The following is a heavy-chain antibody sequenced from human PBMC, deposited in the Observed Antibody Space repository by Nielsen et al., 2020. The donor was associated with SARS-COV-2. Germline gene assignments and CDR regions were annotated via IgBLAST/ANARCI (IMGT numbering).Heavy chain of an antibody. CDR3: QGWLQSRGWFDP. Sequence: GESLKISCAASGFAFSTYWLSWVRQAPGKGLEWVANIKQDGSEKYYVGSVKGRFTVSRDNAKNSLYLQMNSLRAEDTAVYYCQGWLQSRGWFDPWGQGTLVTVSS. V-gene: IGHV3-7*01. CDR2: IKQDGSEK. CDR1: GFAFSTYW. J-gene: IGHJ5*02. D-gene: IGHD5-24*01.